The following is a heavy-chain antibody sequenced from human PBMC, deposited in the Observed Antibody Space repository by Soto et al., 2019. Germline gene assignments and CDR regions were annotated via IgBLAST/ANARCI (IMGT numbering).Heavy chain of an antibody. V-gene: IGHV1-18*04. J-gene: IGHJ4*01. CDR3: ARGYCSSTSCFRGYSSSWYVPFDY. D-gene: IGHD2-2*01. Sequence: ASVKVSCKASGYTFTSYGISWVRQAPGQGLEWMGWISAYDGNTNYAQKLQGRVTMTTDTSTSTAYMELRSLRSDDTAVYYCARGYCSSTSCFRGYSSSWYVPFDYWG. CDR2: ISAYDGNT. CDR1: GYTFTSYG.